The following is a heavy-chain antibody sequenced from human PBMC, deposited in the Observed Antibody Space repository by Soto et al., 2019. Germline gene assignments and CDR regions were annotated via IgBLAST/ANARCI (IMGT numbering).Heavy chain of an antibody. CDR3: ARDDDTAREFYYYGMDV. Sequence: GASVKVSCKASGGTFSSYAISWVRQAPGQGLEWMGGIIPIFGTANYAQKFQGRVTITADESTSTAYMELSSLRSEDTAVYYCARDDDTAREFYYYGMDVWGQGTTVTSP. J-gene: IGHJ6*02. CDR1: GGTFSSYA. CDR2: IIPIFGTA. D-gene: IGHD1-1*01. V-gene: IGHV1-69*13.